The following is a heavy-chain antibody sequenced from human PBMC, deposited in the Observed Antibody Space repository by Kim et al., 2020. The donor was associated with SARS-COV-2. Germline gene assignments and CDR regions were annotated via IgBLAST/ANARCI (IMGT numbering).Heavy chain of an antibody. V-gene: IGHV3-33*01. CDR1: GFIFNNFA. CDR2: IWHDGTNK. D-gene: IGHD6-13*01. Sequence: GGSLRLSCAASGFIFNNFAMHWVRQAPGKGLEWVGVIWHDGTNKFYADSVKGRFTISRDNSKNMLFLQMNSLGADDTSMYYCARDLSSSWAQAYYFDYWGQGTLVTVSS. J-gene: IGHJ4*02. CDR3: ARDLSSSWAQAYYFDY.